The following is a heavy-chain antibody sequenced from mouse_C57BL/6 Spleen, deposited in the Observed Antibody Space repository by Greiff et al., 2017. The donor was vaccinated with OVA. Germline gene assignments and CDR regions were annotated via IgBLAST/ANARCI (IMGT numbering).Heavy chain of an antibody. V-gene: IGHV10-1*01. J-gene: IGHJ1*03. CDR2: IRSTSNNYAT. Sequence: EVQLVESGGGLVQPKGSLKLSCAASGFSFTTYAMNWVRQAPGQGLEWVARIRSTSNNYATYYAVSVKDRFTISRDDSESMLYLKMNNLKTEDTAMYYWVRQENDYDKYFEVWGTGTTVTVSS. CDR1: GFSFTTYA. CDR3: VRQENDYDKYFEV. D-gene: IGHD2-4*01.